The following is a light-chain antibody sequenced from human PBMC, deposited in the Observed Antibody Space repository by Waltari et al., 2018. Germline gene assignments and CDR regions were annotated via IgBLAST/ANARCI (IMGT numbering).Light chain of an antibody. Sequence: EIVLTQSPGTLSLSPGERATLSCGASHSVGRSLAWYQQKPGRAPRLLLYDASSRATGIPDRFSGSGFGTDFSLTISRLEPEDFAVYYCQDYVRLPVTFGQGTKVEIK. CDR3: QDYVRLPVT. CDR1: HSVGRS. CDR2: DAS. J-gene: IGKJ1*01. V-gene: IGKV3-20*01.